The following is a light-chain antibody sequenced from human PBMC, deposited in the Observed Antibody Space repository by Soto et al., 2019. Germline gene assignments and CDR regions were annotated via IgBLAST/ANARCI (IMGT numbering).Light chain of an antibody. J-gene: IGKJ3*01. CDR2: GAS. CDR1: QSVSSGY. V-gene: IGKV3-20*01. Sequence: EMVLTQSPGTLSLSPGGRAILSCRASQSVSSGYLAWYQQKPGQAPRLLIYGASSRATGIPDRFSGSGSGTDFTLTISRLESEYFAVYYCQQYGSSPPFTFGPGTKVDIK. CDR3: QQYGSSPPFT.